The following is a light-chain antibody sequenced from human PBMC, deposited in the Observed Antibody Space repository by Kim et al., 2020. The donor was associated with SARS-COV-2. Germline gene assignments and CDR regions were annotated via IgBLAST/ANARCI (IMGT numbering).Light chain of an antibody. J-gene: IGLJ3*02. CDR2: KDS. Sequence: SVSPGQTASITCPGDKLGDKYACWYQQKPGQSPVLVIYKDSKRPSGIPERFSGSNSGNTATLTISGTQAMDEADYYCQAWDSSTAVFGGGTQLTVL. CDR1: KLGDKY. CDR3: QAWDSSTAV. V-gene: IGLV3-1*01.